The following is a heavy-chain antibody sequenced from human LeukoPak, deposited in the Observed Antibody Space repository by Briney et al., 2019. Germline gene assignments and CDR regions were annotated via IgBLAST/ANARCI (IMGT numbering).Heavy chain of an antibody. Sequence: PGGSLRLSCAASGFTFSSYGMHWVRQAPGKGLEWVAFIRYDGSNKYYADSVKGRFTISRDNSKNTLYPQMNSLRAEDTAVYYCAKDRGSYYEVLGFDYWGQGTLVTVSS. D-gene: IGHD1-26*01. J-gene: IGHJ4*02. V-gene: IGHV3-30*02. CDR3: AKDRGSYYEVLGFDY. CDR2: IRYDGSNK. CDR1: GFTFSSYG.